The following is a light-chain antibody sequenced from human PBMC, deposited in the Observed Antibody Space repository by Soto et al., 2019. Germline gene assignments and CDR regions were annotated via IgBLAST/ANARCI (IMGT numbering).Light chain of an antibody. CDR2: DAS. CDR1: QSVKTF. J-gene: IGKJ5*01. CDR3: QQRSNWPPIT. V-gene: IGKV3-11*01. Sequence: DIVLPQSPAPLSLSPGERATLSCRASQSVKTFLVWYQQRPGQAPRPLIHDASHRAAGIPARFSGSGFGTDFTLTISSLEPEDAAVYYCQQRSNWPPITFGQGTRLEIK.